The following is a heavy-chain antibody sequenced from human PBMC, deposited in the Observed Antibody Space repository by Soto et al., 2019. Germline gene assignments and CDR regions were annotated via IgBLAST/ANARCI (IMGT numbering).Heavy chain of an antibody. Sequence: SETLSLTCTVSGGSISSGGYYWSWIRQHPGKGLEWIGYIYYSGSTYYNPSLKSRVTISVDTSKNQFSLKLSSVTAADTAVYYCARYDSSGYYLVFDYWGPGTLVTVSS. J-gene: IGHJ4*02. CDR1: GGSISSGGYY. CDR3: ARYDSSGYYLVFDY. D-gene: IGHD3-22*01. V-gene: IGHV4-31*03. CDR2: IYYSGST.